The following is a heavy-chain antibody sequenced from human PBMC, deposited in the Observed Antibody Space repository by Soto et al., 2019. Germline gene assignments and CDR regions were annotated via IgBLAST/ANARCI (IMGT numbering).Heavy chain of an antibody. J-gene: IGHJ4*02. Sequence: ASVKVSCKASGYTFTSYYMHWVRQAPGQGLEWMGIINPSGGSTSYAQKFQGRVTMTRDTSTSTVYMELSSLRSEDTAVYYCARDFCGGDCYPLYYFDYWGQGTLVTVSS. CDR1: GYTFTSYY. CDR2: INPSGGST. D-gene: IGHD2-21*02. CDR3: ARDFCGGDCYPLYYFDY. V-gene: IGHV1-46*01.